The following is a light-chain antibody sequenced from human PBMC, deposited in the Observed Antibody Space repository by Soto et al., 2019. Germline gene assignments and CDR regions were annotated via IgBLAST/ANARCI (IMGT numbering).Light chain of an antibody. CDR3: QQVKSYTST. Sequence: DIHVTHAPFSLSAYVGDRVATTCQRXKDIRNYSTWYQQKPGNAPKXEKSDXATLQRGGPSRLSGSGSATEFTLTISSLQPEDFANYYFQQVKSYTSTFGQGTRLEI. J-gene: IGKJ5*01. V-gene: IGKV1-9*01. CDR2: DXA. CDR1: KDIRNY.